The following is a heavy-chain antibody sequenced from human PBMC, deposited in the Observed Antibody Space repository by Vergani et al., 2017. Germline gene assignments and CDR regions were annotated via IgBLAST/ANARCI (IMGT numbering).Heavy chain of an antibody. Sequence: QVLLVQSGAEVKKPGASVRVSCKTSGYTFTNYYIQWVRQAPGQGLEWMGIINPSGGSTTYAQQFQGRLTMNRDTSTSTVYMDLSNLRSEDTAVYYCARPHGDILPPDPRRLDYWGQGTLVTVSS. CDR3: ARPHGDILPPDPRRLDY. CDR1: GYTFTNYY. V-gene: IGHV1-46*03. J-gene: IGHJ4*02. CDR2: INPSGGST.